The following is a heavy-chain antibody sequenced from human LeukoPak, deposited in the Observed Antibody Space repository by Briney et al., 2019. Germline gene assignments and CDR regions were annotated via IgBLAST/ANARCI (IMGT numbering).Heavy chain of an antibody. Sequence: SETLSLTCTVSGGSISSYYWSWIRQPPGKGLEWIGYIYYSGSTNYNPSLKSRVTISVDTSKNQFSLKLSSVTAADTAVYYCARAADCSSTSCYLPDRNWFDPWGQGTLVTVSS. D-gene: IGHD2-2*01. CDR3: ARAADCSSTSCYLPDRNWFDP. CDR2: IYYSGST. CDR1: GGSISSYY. J-gene: IGHJ5*02. V-gene: IGHV4-59*12.